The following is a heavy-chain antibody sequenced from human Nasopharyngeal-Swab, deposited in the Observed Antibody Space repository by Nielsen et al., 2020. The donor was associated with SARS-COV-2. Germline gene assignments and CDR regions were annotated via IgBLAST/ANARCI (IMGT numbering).Heavy chain of an antibody. CDR3: TTTNEYYYDSSGYYIGP. CDR1: GFTFSNAW. D-gene: IGHD3-22*01. J-gene: IGHJ5*02. Sequence: GESLKISCAASGFTFSNAWMNWVRQAPGKGLEWVGRIKSKTDGGTTDYAAPVKGRFTISRDDSKNTLYLQMNSLKTEDTAVYYCTTTNEYYYDSSGYYIGPWGQGTLVTVSS. V-gene: IGHV3-15*07. CDR2: IKSKTDGGTT.